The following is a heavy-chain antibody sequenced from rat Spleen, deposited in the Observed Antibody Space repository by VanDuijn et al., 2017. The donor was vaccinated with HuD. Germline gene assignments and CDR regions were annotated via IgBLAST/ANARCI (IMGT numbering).Heavy chain of an antibody. CDR3: AKLSSGFPY. CDR1: GFTFSDSY. J-gene: IGHJ3*01. Sequence: EVQLVESGVGLVQPGGSMKLSCVVSGFTFSDSYMAWVRQAPKKGLEWVATINYEGSSTYYGDSVKGRFTISRDNAENTVYLIMNSLRSEDTATYYCAKLSSGFPYWGQGTLVTVSS. D-gene: IGHD1-12*01. CDR2: INYEGSST. V-gene: IGHV5-22*01.